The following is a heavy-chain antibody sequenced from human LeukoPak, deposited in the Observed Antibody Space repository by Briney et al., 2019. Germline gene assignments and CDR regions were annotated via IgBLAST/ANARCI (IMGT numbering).Heavy chain of an antibody. CDR1: GFTFSTYA. V-gene: IGHV3-30-3*01. CDR3: ARSLWEGSYYYGVDV. J-gene: IGHJ6*02. CDR2: ISYYGGNE. D-gene: IGHD1-26*01. Sequence: GGSLRLSCVASGFTFSTYAIHWVRQAPGKGLEWVALISYYGGNEYYADSVKGRFTLSRDNSKNTLYLQMNSLRTEDTALYYCARSLWEGSYYYGVDVWGQGTTVTISS.